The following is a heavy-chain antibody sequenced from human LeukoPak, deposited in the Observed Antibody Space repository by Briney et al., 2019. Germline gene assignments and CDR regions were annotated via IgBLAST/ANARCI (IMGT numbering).Heavy chain of an antibody. D-gene: IGHD1-26*01. Sequence: GGSLRLSCAASGFTFSSYAMSWVRQAPGKGLEWVSAISGSGGSTYYADSVKGRFTISRDNSKNTLYLQMNSLTVEDTAMYYCATLGAGFDYWGQGTLVTVSS. CDR1: GFTFSSYA. CDR3: ATLGAGFDY. V-gene: IGHV3-23*01. J-gene: IGHJ4*02. CDR2: ISGSGGST.